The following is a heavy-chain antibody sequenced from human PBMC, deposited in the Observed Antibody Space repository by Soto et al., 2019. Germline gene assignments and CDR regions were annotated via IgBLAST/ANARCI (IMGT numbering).Heavy chain of an antibody. CDR2: IYYSGST. CDR3: ARDYYDPGYYYYGMDV. V-gene: IGHV4-31*03. D-gene: IGHD3-22*01. Sequence: PSETLSLTCTVSGGSISSGGYYWSWIRQHPGKGLEWIVYIYYSGSTYYNPSLKSRVTISVDTSKNQFSLKLSSVTAADTAVYYCARDYYDPGYYYYGMDVWGQGTTVTVSS. J-gene: IGHJ6*02. CDR1: GGSISSGGYY.